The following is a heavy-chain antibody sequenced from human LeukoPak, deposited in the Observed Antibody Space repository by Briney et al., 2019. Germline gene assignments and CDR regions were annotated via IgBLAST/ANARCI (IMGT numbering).Heavy chain of an antibody. Sequence: GGSLRLSCAASRFTFSSYGMTWVRQAPGKGLEWVSAISGSGGSTYYADSVKGRFTISRDNSKNTLYLQMNSLRAEDTAVYYCARLYYYDSSGYYDYWGQGTLVTVSS. J-gene: IGHJ4*02. D-gene: IGHD3-22*01. CDR2: ISGSGGST. CDR3: ARLYYYDSSGYYDY. V-gene: IGHV3-23*01. CDR1: RFTFSSYG.